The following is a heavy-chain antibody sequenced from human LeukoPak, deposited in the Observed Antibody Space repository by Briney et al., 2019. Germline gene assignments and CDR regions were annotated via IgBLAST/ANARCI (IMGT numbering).Heavy chain of an antibody. Sequence: GGSLRLSCAASGFTFSSYEMNWVRQAPGKGLEWVSYISSSGSTIYYADSVKGRFTISRDNAKNSLYLQMNSLRAEDTAVYYCASEQYYYGSGSYYNGDYFDYWGQGTLVTVSS. CDR2: ISSSGSTI. J-gene: IGHJ4*02. CDR1: GFTFSSYE. V-gene: IGHV3-48*03. D-gene: IGHD3-10*01. CDR3: ASEQYYYGSGSYYNGDYFDY.